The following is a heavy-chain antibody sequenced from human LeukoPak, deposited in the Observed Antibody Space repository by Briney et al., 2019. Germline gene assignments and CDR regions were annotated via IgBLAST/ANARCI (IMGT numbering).Heavy chain of an antibody. D-gene: IGHD5-18*01. J-gene: IGHJ5*02. CDR3: ARAGIQLWNQGGNWFDP. Sequence: PSETLSLTCNVSGYSISSGYYWSWIRQSPGKGLEWIGGIYHSGYTFYNPSLKSRVTISVDTSKNQFSLKLSSVTAADTAVYYCARAGIQLWNQGGNWFDPWGQGTLVTVSS. CDR2: IYHSGYT. V-gene: IGHV4-38-2*02. CDR1: GYSISSGYY.